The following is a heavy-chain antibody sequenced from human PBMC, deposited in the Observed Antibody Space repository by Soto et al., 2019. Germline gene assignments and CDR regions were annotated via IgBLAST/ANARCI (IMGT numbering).Heavy chain of an antibody. J-gene: IGHJ6*02. Sequence: ASVKVSCKASGYTFTSYAMHWVRQAPGQRHERMGWINAGNGNTKYSQKFQGRVTITADESTSTAYMELSSLRSDDTAVYYCAREDRDRETGLVPAAIDGMDVWGQGTTVTVSS. CDR3: AREDRDRETGLVPAAIDGMDV. V-gene: IGHV1-3*01. D-gene: IGHD2-2*01. CDR1: GYTFTSYA. CDR2: INAGNGNT.